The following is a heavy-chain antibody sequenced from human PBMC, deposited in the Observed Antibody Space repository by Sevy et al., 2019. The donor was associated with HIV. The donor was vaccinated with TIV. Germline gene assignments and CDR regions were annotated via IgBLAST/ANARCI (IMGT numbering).Heavy chain of an antibody. CDR3: ARVGAALLRFGDLVNDYGMDV. CDR1: GYTFTSYD. J-gene: IGHJ6*02. CDR2: MNPNSGNT. D-gene: IGHD3-10*01. V-gene: IGHV1-8*01. Sequence: ASVKVSCKASGYTFTSYDINWVRQATGQGLEWMGWMNPNSGNTGYAQKFQGRVTMTRNTSISTAYMELSSLRSEDTAVYYCARVGAALLRFGDLVNDYGMDVWGQGTTVTVSS.